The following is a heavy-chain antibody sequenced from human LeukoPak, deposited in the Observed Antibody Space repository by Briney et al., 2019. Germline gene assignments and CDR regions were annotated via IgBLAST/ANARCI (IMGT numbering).Heavy chain of an antibody. J-gene: IGHJ4*02. Sequence: GGSLRLSCAASGYTFSSYSMNWVRQAPGKGLEWVSSISSSSSYIYYADSVKGRFTISRDNAKNSLYLQMNSLRAEDTAVYYCARDRMYCSSTSCTFFDYWGQGTLVTVSS. CDR1: GYTFSSYS. V-gene: IGHV3-21*01. CDR2: ISSSSSYI. D-gene: IGHD2-2*01. CDR3: ARDRMYCSSTSCTFFDY.